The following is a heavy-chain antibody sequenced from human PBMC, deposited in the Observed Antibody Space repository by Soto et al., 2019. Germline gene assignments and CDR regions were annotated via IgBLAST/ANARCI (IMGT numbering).Heavy chain of an antibody. CDR2: IYYRGST. CDR3: ARGGSSGYYYWLNIYFDY. CDR1: GGSISSYY. V-gene: IGHV4-59*01. J-gene: IGHJ4*02. Sequence: SETLSLTCTVSGGSISSYYWSWIRQPPGKGLEWIGYIYYRGSTNYNPSLKSRVTISVDTSKNQFSLKLSSVTAADTAVYYCARGGSSGYYYWLNIYFDYWGQGTLVTVS. D-gene: IGHD3-22*01.